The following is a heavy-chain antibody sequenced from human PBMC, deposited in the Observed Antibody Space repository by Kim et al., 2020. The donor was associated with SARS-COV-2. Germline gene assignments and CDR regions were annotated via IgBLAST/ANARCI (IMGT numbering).Heavy chain of an antibody. Sequence: SETLSLTCTVSGGSISSGSYYWGRIRQPPGKGLEWIGRIYYSGSTYYNPSLKSRVTISVDTYKNQFYLKLSSVTAADTAVYYCARLPRGWLYYYDGMDVWGQGTTVTVCS. J-gene: IGHJ6*02. CDR1: GGSISSGSYY. CDR3: ARLPRGWLYYYDGMDV. D-gene: IGHD6-19*01. CDR2: IYYSGST. V-gene: IGHV4-39*01.